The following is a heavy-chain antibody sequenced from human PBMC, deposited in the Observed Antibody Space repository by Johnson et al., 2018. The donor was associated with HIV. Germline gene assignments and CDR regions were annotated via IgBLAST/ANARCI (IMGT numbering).Heavy chain of an antibody. CDR1: GFTFDDYG. D-gene: IGHD3-22*01. CDR2: INWNGGST. V-gene: IGHV3-20*04. CDR3: ARGVSSGYYSNAFDV. J-gene: IGHJ3*01. Sequence: VQLVESGGGVVRPGGSLRLSCAASGFTFDDYGMSWVRQAPGKGLEWVSGINWNGGSTGYADSVKGRVTISRDSAKHSSYLQMNSLRAEDTALYYCARGVSSGYYSNAFDVWGQGTMATVSS.